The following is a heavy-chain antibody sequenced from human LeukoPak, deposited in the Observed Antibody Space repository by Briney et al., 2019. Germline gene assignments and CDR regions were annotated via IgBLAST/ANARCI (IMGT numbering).Heavy chain of an antibody. D-gene: IGHD4-17*01. CDR2: ISYDGSNK. Sequence: GGSLRLSCAASGFTFSSYAMHWVRQAPGKGLEWVAVISYDGSNKYHADSVKGRFTISRDNSKNTLYLQMNSLRAEDTAVYYCATSPDYGDSTYYFDYWGQGTLVTVSS. J-gene: IGHJ4*02. CDR3: ATSPDYGDSTYYFDY. V-gene: IGHV3-30*04. CDR1: GFTFSSYA.